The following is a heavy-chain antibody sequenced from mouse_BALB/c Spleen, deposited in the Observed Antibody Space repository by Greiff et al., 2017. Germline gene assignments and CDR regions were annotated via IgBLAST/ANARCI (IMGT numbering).Heavy chain of an antibody. CDR2: ISSGSSTI. CDR1: GFTFSSFG. Sequence: EVKVVESGGGLVQPGGSRKLSCAASGFTFSSFGMHWVRQAPEKGLEWVAYISSGSSTIYYADTVKGRFTISRDNPKNTLFLQMTSLRSEDTAMYYCARSWITTPYAMDYWGQGTSVTVSS. D-gene: IGHD2-4*01. V-gene: IGHV5-17*02. CDR3: ARSWITTPYAMDY. J-gene: IGHJ4*01.